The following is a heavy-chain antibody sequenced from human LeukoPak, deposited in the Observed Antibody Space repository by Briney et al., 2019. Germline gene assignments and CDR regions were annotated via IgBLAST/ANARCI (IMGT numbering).Heavy chain of an antibody. D-gene: IGHD2-2*01. CDR3: AKDHCSSTSCYYFDY. CDR1: RFTFSSYG. CDR2: IRYDGSNK. J-gene: IGHJ4*02. Sequence: GGSLRLSCAASRFTFSSYGMHWVRQAPGKGLEWVAFIRYDGSNKYYADSVKGRFTISRDNSLYLQMNSLRAEDTAVYYCAKDHCSSTSCYYFDYWGQGTLVTVSS. V-gene: IGHV3-30*02.